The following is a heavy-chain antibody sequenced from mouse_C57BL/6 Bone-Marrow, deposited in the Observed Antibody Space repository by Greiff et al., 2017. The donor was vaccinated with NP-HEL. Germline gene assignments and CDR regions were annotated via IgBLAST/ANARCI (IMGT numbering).Heavy chain of an antibody. J-gene: IGHJ2*01. Sequence: EVQLQQSGPELVKPGASVKISCKASGYTFTDYYMNWVKQSHGKSLEWIGDINPNNGGTSYNQKFKGKATLTVDKSSSTAYMELRSLTSEDSAVYYCARSGRNWYYFDYWGQGTTLTVSS. D-gene: IGHD4-1*01. CDR1: GYTFTDYY. CDR2: INPNNGGT. CDR3: ARSGRNWYYFDY. V-gene: IGHV1-26*01.